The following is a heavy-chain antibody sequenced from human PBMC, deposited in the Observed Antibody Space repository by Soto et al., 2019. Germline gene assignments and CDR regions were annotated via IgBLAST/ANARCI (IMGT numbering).Heavy chain of an antibody. CDR3: ARDAVITIVPAAPYYYYYMDV. CDR2: ISSSSSTI. CDR1: GFTFSSYS. D-gene: IGHD2-2*01. Sequence: GGSLRLSCAASGFTFSSYSMNWVRQAPGKGLEWVSYISSSSSTIYYADSVKGRFTISRDNAKNSLYLQMNSLIAEDTAVYYCARDAVITIVPAAPYYYYYMDVWGKGTTVTVSS. J-gene: IGHJ6*03. V-gene: IGHV3-48*01.